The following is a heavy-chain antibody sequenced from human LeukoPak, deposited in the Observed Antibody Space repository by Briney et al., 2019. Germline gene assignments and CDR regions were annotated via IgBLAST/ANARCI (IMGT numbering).Heavy chain of an antibody. CDR1: GFTFSSHA. CDR3: ARRYFGMDV. Sequence: GRCLSLSCAASGFTFSSHAMSGVRQAPARGLEWVSAIRTSGDITNYADSVKSRFTISRDNSKNTLYLQMTSLRAEDTAVYYWARRYFGMDVWGQGTTATVSS. J-gene: IGHJ6*02. CDR2: IRTSGDIT. V-gene: IGHV3-23*01.